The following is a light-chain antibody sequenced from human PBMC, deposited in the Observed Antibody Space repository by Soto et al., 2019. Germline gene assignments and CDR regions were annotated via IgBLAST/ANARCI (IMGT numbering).Light chain of an antibody. J-gene: IGKJ1*01. CDR1: QTISNF. CDR2: AAS. CDR3: QHYNSYSRT. V-gene: IGKV1-39*01. Sequence: DIQVTQSPSSLSASVGDRVTITCRASQTISNFLNWYQQKPGKAPNLLIYAASSLQSGVPSRFSGSGSGTDFTLTISSLQPEDYATYYCQHYNSYSRTFGQGTKVDIK.